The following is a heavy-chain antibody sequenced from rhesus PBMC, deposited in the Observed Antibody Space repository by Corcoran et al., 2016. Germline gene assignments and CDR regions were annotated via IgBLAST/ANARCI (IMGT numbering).Heavy chain of an antibody. V-gene: IGHV1-111*02. Sequence: EVQLVQPGAEVQKPGASVKISCKAYGYNFTDYYLQWVRQAPGKGLGWMGRVDPEDGEEIHAQKFQDRVTITADTSTDTAYMDLSSLRSEDTAVYYCATDLRDVWGRGVLVTVSS. CDR1: GYNFTDYY. CDR2: VDPEDGEE. CDR3: ATDLRDV. J-gene: IGHJ5-2*02.